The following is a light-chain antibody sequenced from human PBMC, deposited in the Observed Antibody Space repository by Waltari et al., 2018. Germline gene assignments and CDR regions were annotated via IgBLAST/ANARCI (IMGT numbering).Light chain of an antibody. V-gene: IGKV1-39*01. J-gene: IGKJ1*01. Sequence: DIQMTQSPYSLSASVGDRVTITCRASQSISNYLNWYQQKPGKAPKRLIYAASSLHGGVPARFSGSGSGTDLTLTISSLQPEDFATYYCQQSYSTPWTFGQGTKVEIK. CDR3: QQSYSTPWT. CDR1: QSISNY. CDR2: AAS.